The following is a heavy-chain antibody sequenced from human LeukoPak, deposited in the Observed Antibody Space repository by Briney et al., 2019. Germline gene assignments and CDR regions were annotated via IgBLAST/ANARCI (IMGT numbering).Heavy chain of an antibody. CDR3: AKDGAWLRFDD. J-gene: IGHJ4*02. CDR1: GFTLSSYE. CDR2: VDYSGGDT. Sequence: SGGSLRLSCIASGFTLSSYEMSWIRQAPGKGLEWVSSVDYSGGDTHYADSVMGRFTISRDNSKNTLYLQMENLRAEDTAVYYCAKDGAWLRFDDWGQGILVTVSS. D-gene: IGHD5-12*01. V-gene: IGHV3-23*01.